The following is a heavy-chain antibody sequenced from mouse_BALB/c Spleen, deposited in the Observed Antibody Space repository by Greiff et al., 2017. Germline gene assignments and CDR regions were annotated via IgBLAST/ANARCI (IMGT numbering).Heavy chain of an antibody. V-gene: IGHV3-2*02. J-gene: IGHJ3*01. CDR1: GYSITSDYA. Sequence: VQLKESGPGLVKPSQSLSLTCTVTGYSITSDYAWNWIRQFPGNKLEWMGYISYSGSTSYNPSLKSRISITRDTSKNQFFLQLNSVTTEDTATYYCANYDYDWFAYWGQGTLVTVSA. D-gene: IGHD2-4*01. CDR3: ANYDYDWFAY. CDR2: ISYSGST.